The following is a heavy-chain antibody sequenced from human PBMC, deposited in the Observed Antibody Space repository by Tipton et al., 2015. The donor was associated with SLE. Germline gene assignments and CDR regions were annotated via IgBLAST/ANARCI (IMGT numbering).Heavy chain of an antibody. CDR2: IYYSGST. J-gene: IGHJ6*02. D-gene: IGHD3-10*01. Sequence: TLSLTCTVSGGSVSSGSYYWSWIRQPPGKGLEWIGYIYYSGSTNYNPSLKSRVTISVDTSKNQFSLKLSSVTAADTAVYYCARGLWFGESYYYYGMDVWGQGTTVTVSS. CDR3: ARGLWFGESYYYYGMDV. V-gene: IGHV4-61*01. CDR1: GGSVSSGSYY.